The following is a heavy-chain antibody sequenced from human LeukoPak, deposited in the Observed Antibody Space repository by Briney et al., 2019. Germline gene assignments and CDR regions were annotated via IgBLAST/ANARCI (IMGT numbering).Heavy chain of an antibody. D-gene: IGHD1-1*01. CDR2: INQHGGDI. J-gene: IGHJ4*02. CDR3: ARKNGDY. V-gene: IGHV3-7*01. CDR1: GFIFSSYE. Sequence: GGSLRLSCAASGFIFSSYEMNWVRQAPGKGLEWVANINQHGGDIHYVDSVKGRFTISRDNAKNSLYLQMNSLRAEDTAVYYCARKNGDYWGQGTLVTVSS.